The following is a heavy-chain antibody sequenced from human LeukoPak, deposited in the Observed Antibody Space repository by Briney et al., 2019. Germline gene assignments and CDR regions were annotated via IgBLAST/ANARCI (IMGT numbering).Heavy chain of an antibody. Sequence: GASVKVSCTASGYTFTSYAMNWVRQAPGQGLEWMGWINTNTGNPTYAQGFTGRFVFSLDTSVSTAYLQISSLKAEDTAVYYCARGRYYYDSSGYNNWFDPWGQGTLVTVSS. J-gene: IGHJ5*02. CDR3: ARGRYYYDSSGYNNWFDP. D-gene: IGHD3-22*01. V-gene: IGHV7-4-1*02. CDR2: INTNTGNP. CDR1: GYTFTSYA.